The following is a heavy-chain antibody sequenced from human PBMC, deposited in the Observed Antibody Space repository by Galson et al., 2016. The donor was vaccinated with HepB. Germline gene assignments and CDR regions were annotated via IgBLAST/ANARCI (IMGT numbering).Heavy chain of an antibody. Sequence: SLRLSCAASGFPFSGYSMTWVRQAPGKGLEWVAAIVGSGGDTDYAGSVEGRFTISRDNSKNTLYLQMNSLRAEDTAVYYCAKRVYISSGWFDFWGQGTVVTVSS. D-gene: IGHD2-8*01. CDR3: AKRVYISSGWFDF. CDR1: GFPFSGYS. V-gene: IGHV3-23*01. CDR2: IVGSGGDT. J-gene: IGHJ5*01.